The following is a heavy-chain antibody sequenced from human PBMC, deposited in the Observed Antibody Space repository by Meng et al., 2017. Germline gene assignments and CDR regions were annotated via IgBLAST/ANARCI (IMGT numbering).Heavy chain of an antibody. Sequence: GESLKISCAASGFTFSSYWMPCVRQAPGKWLVWVSRINSDGSSTSYADSVKGRFTISRDNAKNALYLQMNSLRAEDTAVYYCARTYYYDSSGYYYYGMDVWGQGTRVTVSS. CDR1: GFTFSSYW. D-gene: IGHD3-22*01. V-gene: IGHV3-74*01. CDR3: ARTYYYDSSGYYYYGMDV. CDR2: INSDGSST. J-gene: IGHJ6*02.